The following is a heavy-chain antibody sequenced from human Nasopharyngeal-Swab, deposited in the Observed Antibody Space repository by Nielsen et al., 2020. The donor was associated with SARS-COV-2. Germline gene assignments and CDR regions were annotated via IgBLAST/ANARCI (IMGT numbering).Heavy chain of an antibody. CDR3: AAIKYCSGGSCYGGASDY. CDR1: GFTFTSSA. Sequence: SVKVSCKASGFTFTSSAVQWVRQARGQRLEWTGWIVVGSGNTNYAQKFQERVTITRDMSTSTAYMELSSLRSEDTAVYYCAAIKYCSGGSCYGGASDYWGQGTLVTVSS. V-gene: IGHV1-58*01. CDR2: IVVGSGNT. J-gene: IGHJ4*02. D-gene: IGHD2-15*01.